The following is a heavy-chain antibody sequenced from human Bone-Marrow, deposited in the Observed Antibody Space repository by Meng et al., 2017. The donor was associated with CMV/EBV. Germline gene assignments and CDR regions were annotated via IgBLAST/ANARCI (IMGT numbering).Heavy chain of an antibody. V-gene: IGHV1-69*04. CDR1: GGTFSSYT. J-gene: IGHJ6*01. CDR3: AREPSQALMDV. CDR2: IIPTLGIA. Sequence: SVKVSCKASGGTFSSYTISWVRQAPGQGLEWMGRIIPTLGIANYAQKFQGRVTITADKSTSTAYMELSSLRSEDTAVYYCAREPSQALMDVWGQGTTVTVSS.